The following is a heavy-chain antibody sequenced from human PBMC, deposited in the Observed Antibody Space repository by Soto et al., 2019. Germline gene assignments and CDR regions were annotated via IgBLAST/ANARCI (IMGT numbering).Heavy chain of an antibody. CDR2: IIPIFGTA. D-gene: IGHD3-22*01. V-gene: IGHV1-69*01. CDR1: GGTFSRHA. CDR3: ARGWGYDSNDYYYAY. J-gene: IGHJ4*02. Sequence: QVQLVQSGAEVRKPGSSVKVSCKASGGTFSRHAISWVRQAPGQGLEWMGGIIPIFGTANHAQKFQGRVTIIAVESTSTGDMELSSLRSEDTAMYYCARGWGYDSNDYYYAYWGQGTLVIVSS.